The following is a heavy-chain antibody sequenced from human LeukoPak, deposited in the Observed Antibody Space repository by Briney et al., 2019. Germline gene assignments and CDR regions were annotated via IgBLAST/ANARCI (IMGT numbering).Heavy chain of an antibody. Sequence: GGSLRLSCAASGFTFSSYWMHWVRQAPGKGLVWVSRINSDGRNTIYVDSVKGRFTISRDNSKNTLYLQMNSLRAEDTAVYYCARASVRKHAFDIWGQGTMVTVSS. V-gene: IGHV3-74*01. D-gene: IGHD1-1*01. J-gene: IGHJ3*02. CDR1: GFTFSSYW. CDR3: ARASVRKHAFDI. CDR2: INSDGRNT.